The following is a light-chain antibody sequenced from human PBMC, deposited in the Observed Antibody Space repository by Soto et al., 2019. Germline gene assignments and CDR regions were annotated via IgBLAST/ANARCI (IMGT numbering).Light chain of an antibody. Sequence: EIVLLKTPGTLSLCPGERSTLSRRDSPRIGSPYLAWYQQKPGQAPRLLIYGASSRATGIPGRFSGSSGGTCLTLTISSLETDEEAVYCCQQHGGSPFTVGEGNKVDIK. CDR1: PRIGSPY. J-gene: IGKJ4*02. CDR2: GAS. CDR3: QQHGGSPFT. V-gene: IGKV3-20*01.